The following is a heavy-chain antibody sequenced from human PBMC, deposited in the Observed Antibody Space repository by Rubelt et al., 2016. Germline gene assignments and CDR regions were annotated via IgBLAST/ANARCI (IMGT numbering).Heavy chain of an antibody. D-gene: IGHD6-19*01. CDR3: ARSPAVAERFDY. J-gene: IGHJ4*02. CDR2: IDWDDDK. Sequence: ESGPGLVKPSGTLSLTCAVSGGSISSSNWWSWVRQPPGKALEWLALIDWDDDKYYSTSLKTRLTISKDTSKNQVVLTMTNMDPVDTATYYCARSPAVAERFDYWGQGTLVTVSS. CDR1: GGSISSSNW. V-gene: IGHV2-70*18.